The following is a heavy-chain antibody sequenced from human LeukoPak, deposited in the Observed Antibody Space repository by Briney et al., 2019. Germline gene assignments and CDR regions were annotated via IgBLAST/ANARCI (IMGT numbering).Heavy chain of an antibody. V-gene: IGHV3-23*01. D-gene: IGHD3-22*01. CDR2: ITGSGGAT. Sequence: GGSLRLSCAASGFTFSTYAVNWVRQAPGKGLEWVSAITGSGGATYYADSVKGRFTISRDNSKNTLYLQMSSLRAEDTAVYYCAKDRGRYYDSSGYYWGYYFDSWGQGILVTVST. CDR3: AKDRGRYYDSSGYYWGYYFDS. CDR1: GFTFSTYA. J-gene: IGHJ4*02.